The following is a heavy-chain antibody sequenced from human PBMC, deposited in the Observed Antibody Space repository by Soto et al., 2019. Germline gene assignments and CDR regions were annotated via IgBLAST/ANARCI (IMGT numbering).Heavy chain of an antibody. D-gene: IGHD6-6*01. CDR3: AREKAARPYYYYYYYMDV. J-gene: IGHJ6*03. V-gene: IGHV6-1*01. CDR2: TYYRSKWYN. CDR1: GDSFSSNSAA. Sequence: PSQTLSLTCAISGDSFSSNSAAWNWIRQSPSRGLEWLGRTYYRSKWYNDYAVSVKSRITINPDTSKNQFSLQLNSVTPEDTAVYYCAREKAARPYYYYYYYMDVWGKGTTVTVSS.